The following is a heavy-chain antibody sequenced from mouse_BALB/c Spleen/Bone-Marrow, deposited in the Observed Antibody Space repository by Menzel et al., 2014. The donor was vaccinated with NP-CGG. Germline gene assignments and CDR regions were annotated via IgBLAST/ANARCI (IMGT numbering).Heavy chain of an antibody. D-gene: IGHD1-1*01. CDR1: GYTFTSYY. CDR2: IYPGNVNT. J-gene: IGHJ4*01. CDR3: ARSLITTVVANYAMDY. V-gene: IGHV1S56*01. Sequence: QVQLQQSGPELVKPGASVRISCKASGYTFTSYYIHWVKQRPGQGLEWIGWIYPGNVNTKYNEKFKDKATLTADKSSSTAYMQLSSLTSEDSAVYFCARSLITTVVANYAMDYWGQGTSVTVSS.